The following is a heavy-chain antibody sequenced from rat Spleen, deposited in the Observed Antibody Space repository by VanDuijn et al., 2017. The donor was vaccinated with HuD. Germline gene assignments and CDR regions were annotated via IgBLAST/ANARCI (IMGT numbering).Heavy chain of an antibody. J-gene: IGHJ2*01. V-gene: IGHV5S13*01. CDR1: GFTFTKYG. Sequence: EVLLVESGGGSVQPGRSLKLSCATSGFTFTKYGMSWVRQAPTKGLEWVASISTAGGNTFYRGSVRGRFTISRDNAKSTLYLQMDSLRSEDTATYYCVRQWDYWGQGVMVTVSS. CDR3: VRQWDY. CDR2: ISTAGGNT.